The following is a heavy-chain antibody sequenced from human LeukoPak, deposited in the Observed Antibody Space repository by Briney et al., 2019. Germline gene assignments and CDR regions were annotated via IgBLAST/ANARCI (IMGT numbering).Heavy chain of an antibody. CDR3: ARGSGSYHTAYMN. CDR1: GYSFTSYW. Sequence: HGESLKISCKGSGYSFTSYWIGWVRQMPGKGLEWMGIIYPGDSDTRYSPSFQGQVTISADKSLSTAYLQWSSPKASDTAMYYCARGSGSYHTAYMNWGQGSPVTVSS. V-gene: IGHV5-51*01. D-gene: IGHD1-26*01. J-gene: IGHJ4*02. CDR2: IYPGDSDT.